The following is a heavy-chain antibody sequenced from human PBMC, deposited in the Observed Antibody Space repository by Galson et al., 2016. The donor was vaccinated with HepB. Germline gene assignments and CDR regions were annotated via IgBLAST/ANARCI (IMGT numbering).Heavy chain of an antibody. CDR1: GFTFSDYY. J-gene: IGHJ4*02. D-gene: IGHD4-17*01. CDR2: ISTSSRAT. Sequence: SLRLSCAASGFTFSDYYMTWIRQAPGKGLELVSYISTSSRATNYADSGKGRFTISRDNAKNSLYLQMNSLRAEDTAVYYCARMRGDYDYWGQGTLVTVSS. CDR3: ARMRGDYDY. V-gene: IGHV3-11*03.